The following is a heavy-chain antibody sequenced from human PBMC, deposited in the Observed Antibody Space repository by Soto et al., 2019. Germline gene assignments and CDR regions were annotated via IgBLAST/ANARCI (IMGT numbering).Heavy chain of an antibody. D-gene: IGHD2-2*02. V-gene: IGHV3-48*03. CDR3: ARVALTHDCSSTSCYIFGVVITVYYFDY. J-gene: IGHJ4*02. CDR2: ISSSGSTI. Sequence: PGGSLRLSCAASGFTFSSYEMNWVRQAPGKGLEWVSYISSSGSTIYYADSVKGRFTISRDNAKNSLYLQMNSLRAEDTAVYYCARVALTHDCSSTSCYIFGVVITVYYFDYWGQGTLVTVSS. CDR1: GFTFSSYE.